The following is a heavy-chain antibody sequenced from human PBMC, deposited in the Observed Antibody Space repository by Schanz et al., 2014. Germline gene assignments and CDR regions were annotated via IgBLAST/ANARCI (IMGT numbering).Heavy chain of an antibody. CDR2: ISYGTSYI. J-gene: IGHJ4*02. Sequence: EVQLVESGGGLVQPGGSLRLSCAASGFNFSSYSLNWVRQAPGKGLEWVSSISYGTSYIYYAESVKGRFTISRDNSKNSLYLQMNSLRAEDTAVYYCARIGGSVFDYWAQGTLVTVSS. CDR1: GFNFSSYS. D-gene: IGHD3-10*01. CDR3: ARIGGSVFDY. V-gene: IGHV3-21*04.